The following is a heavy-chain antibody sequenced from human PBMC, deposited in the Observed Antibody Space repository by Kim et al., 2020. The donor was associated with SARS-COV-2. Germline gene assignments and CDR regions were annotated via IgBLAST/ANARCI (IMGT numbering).Heavy chain of an antibody. CDR1: GGSISSYY. J-gene: IGHJ4*02. CDR3: ARAAYSGYEWDY. CDR2: ISYSGST. V-gene: IGHV4-59*01. D-gene: IGHD5-12*01. Sequence: SETLSLTCTVSGGSISSYYWSWIRQPPGKGLEWIGYISYSGSTNYNPSLRSRVTISVDTSKSQFSLNLSSVTAADTAVYYCARAAYSGYEWDYWGQGTLV.